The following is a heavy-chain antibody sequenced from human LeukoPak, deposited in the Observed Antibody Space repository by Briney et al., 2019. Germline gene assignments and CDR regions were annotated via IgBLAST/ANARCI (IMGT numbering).Heavy chain of an antibody. V-gene: IGHV3-21*01. J-gene: IGHJ6*03. CDR1: GFTFSSYS. CDR3: ARDVVVAAHYYYYMDV. D-gene: IGHD2-15*01. Sequence: GGSLRLSCAASGFTFSSYSMNWVRQAPGKGLEWVSSISSSSSYIYYADSVKGRFTISRDNAKNSLYLQMNSLRAEDTAVYYCARDVVVAAHYYYYMDVWGKGTTVTVSS. CDR2: ISSSSSYI.